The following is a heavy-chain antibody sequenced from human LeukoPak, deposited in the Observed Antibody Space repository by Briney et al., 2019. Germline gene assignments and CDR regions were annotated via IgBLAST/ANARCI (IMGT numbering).Heavy chain of an antibody. CDR3: AKALAGELLSYCGMDV. Sequence: PGGSLRLSCAASGFTFDDYAMHWVRQVPGKGLEWVSGISWNSGSIGYADSVKGRFTISRDNAKNSLYLQMNSLRAEDTALYYCAKALAGELLSYCGMDVWGQGTTVTVSS. V-gene: IGHV3-9*01. CDR1: GFTFDDYA. D-gene: IGHD3-10*01. CDR2: ISWNSGSI. J-gene: IGHJ6*02.